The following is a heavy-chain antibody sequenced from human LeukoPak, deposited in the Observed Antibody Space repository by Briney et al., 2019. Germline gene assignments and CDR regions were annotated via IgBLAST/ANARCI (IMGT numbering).Heavy chain of an antibody. D-gene: IGHD6-13*01. V-gene: IGHV3-21*01. CDR1: GFTFSSYS. CDR3: ARVGAAALSYYYYMDV. Sequence: PGGSLRLSCAASGFTFSSYSMNWVRQAPGKGPEWVSSISSSSSYIYYADSVKGRFTISRDNAKNSLYLQMNSLRAEDTAVYYCARVGAAALSYYYYMDVWGKGTTVTVSS. CDR2: ISSSSSYI. J-gene: IGHJ6*03.